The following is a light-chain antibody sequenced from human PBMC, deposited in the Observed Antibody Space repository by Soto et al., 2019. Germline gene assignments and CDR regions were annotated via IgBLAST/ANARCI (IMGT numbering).Light chain of an antibody. J-gene: IGKJ1*01. CDR2: GAS. V-gene: IGKV3-15*01. CDR3: QQYNDWPRP. CDR1: QSVSSN. Sequence: EIVMTQSPATLSVSPGERATLSCRASQSVSSNLAWYQQKPGQAPRLLIYGASTRVTGIPARFSGSGSGTEFTLTISSLQSEDFAVYYCQQYNDWPRPFGLGTKVEIK.